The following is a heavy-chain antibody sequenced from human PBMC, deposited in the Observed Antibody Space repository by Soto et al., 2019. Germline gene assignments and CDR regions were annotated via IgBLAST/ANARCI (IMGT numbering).Heavy chain of an antibody. J-gene: IGHJ6*03. CDR2: IYYSGST. D-gene: IGHD3-9*01. V-gene: IGHV4-59*08. Sequence: SETLSLTCTVSGGSISSYYWSWIRQPPGKGLEWIGYIYYSGSTNYNPSLKSRVTISVDTSKNQFSLKLGSVTAADTAVYYCARRTGYHKGKRYYYYMDVWGKGTTVTVSS. CDR1: GGSISSYY. CDR3: ARRTGYHKGKRYYYYMDV.